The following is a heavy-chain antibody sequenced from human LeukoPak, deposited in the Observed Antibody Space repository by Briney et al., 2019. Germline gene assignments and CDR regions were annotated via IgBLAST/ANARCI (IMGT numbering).Heavy chain of an antibody. CDR3: AKDSNGPVF. J-gene: IGHJ4*02. CDR2: IYSSGGT. V-gene: IGHV3-53*01. CDR1: GFTVSNSY. D-gene: IGHD6-19*01. Sequence: GGSLRLSCAASGFTVSNSYMSWVRQAPGKGLEWVSVIYSSGGTFYSEFVKGRFTISRDYSKNMLYLQMNSLRADDTAMYYCAKDSNGPVFWGKGTLVTVSS.